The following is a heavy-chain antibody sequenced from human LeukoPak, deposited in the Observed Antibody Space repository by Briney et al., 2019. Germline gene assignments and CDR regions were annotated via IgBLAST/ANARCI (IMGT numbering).Heavy chain of an antibody. J-gene: IGHJ6*02. CDR1: GYTFTGYY. V-gene: IGHV1-2*02. Sequence: VASVKVSCKASGYTFTGYYMHWVRQAPGQGLEWMGWINPNSGGTNYAQKFQGRVTMTRDTSISTAYMELSRLRSDDTAVYYCARDLGYCSSTSCYVSYYYGMDVWGRGTTVTVSS. CDR3: ARDLGYCSSTSCYVSYYYGMDV. D-gene: IGHD2-2*01. CDR2: INPNSGGT.